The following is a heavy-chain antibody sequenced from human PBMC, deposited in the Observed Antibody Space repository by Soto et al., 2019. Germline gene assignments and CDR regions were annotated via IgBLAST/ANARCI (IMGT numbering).Heavy chain of an antibody. CDR3: ARDSPFLGSSSYFGGGMDV. CDR1: GFTFSSYS. J-gene: IGHJ6*02. CDR2: ISSSSSTI. D-gene: IGHD6-13*01. V-gene: IGHV3-48*02. Sequence: GGSLRLSCAASGFTFSSYSMNWVRQAPGKGLEWVSYISSSSSTIYYADSVKGRFTISRDNAKNSLYLQMNSLRDEDTAVYYCARDSPFLGSSSYFGGGMDVWGQGTTVTVSS.